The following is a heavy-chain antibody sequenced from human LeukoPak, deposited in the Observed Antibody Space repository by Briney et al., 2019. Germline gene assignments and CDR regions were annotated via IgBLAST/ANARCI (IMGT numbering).Heavy chain of an antibody. V-gene: IGHV4-61*02. CDR1: GGSISSGSYY. CDR2: IYTSGST. D-gene: IGHD1-26*01. CDR3: ARGVGSYFDAFDI. Sequence: PSETLSLTCTVSGGSISSGSYYWSWIRQPAGKGLEWIGRIYTSGSTNYNPSLKSRVTMSVDTSKNQFSLKLSSVTAADTAVYYCARGVGSYFDAFDIWGQGTMVTVSS. J-gene: IGHJ3*02.